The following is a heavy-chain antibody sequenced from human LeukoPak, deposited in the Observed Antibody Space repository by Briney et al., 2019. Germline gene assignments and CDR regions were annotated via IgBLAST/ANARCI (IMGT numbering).Heavy chain of an antibody. J-gene: IGHJ4*02. CDR1: GASISRYY. Sequence: SETLSLTCTVSGASISRYYWSWIRQPPGKGLEWIGYIYYSGSTSYNPSLKSRVTISLDTSKNQFSLKLTSVTAADTAVYYCARDRGAGIDYWGQGTLVTVSS. D-gene: IGHD3-10*01. CDR3: ARDRGAGIDY. V-gene: IGHV4-59*01. CDR2: IYYSGST.